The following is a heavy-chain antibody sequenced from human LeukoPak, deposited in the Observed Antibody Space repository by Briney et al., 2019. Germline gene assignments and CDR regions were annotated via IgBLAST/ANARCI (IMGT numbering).Heavy chain of an antibody. V-gene: IGHV3-7*03. Sequence: GESLRLSCAASGFTFTTYWLGWVRQPPGKGLEWVANIKQDGTEKYYVDSVKGRFTISRDNAKNSLYLQMNSLRAEDTALYYCARDAPYSSGWYGDGFDYWGQGTLVLVSS. D-gene: IGHD6-19*01. J-gene: IGHJ4*02. CDR1: GFTFTTYW. CDR3: ARDAPYSSGWYGDGFDY. CDR2: IKQDGTEK.